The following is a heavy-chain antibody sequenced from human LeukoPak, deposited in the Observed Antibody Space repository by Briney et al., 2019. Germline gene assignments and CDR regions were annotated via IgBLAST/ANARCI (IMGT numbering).Heavy chain of an antibody. D-gene: IGHD5-12*01. CDR2: IYHSGST. V-gene: IGHV4-30-2*01. CDR1: GGSISSGGYY. CDR3: ARVYSGYDSEDY. J-gene: IGHJ4*02. Sequence: PSETLSLTCTVSGGSISSGGYYWSWIRQPPGKGLEWIGYIYHSGSTYYNPSLKSRVTISVDRSKNQFSLKLSSVTAADTAVYYCARVYSGYDSEDYWGQGTLVTVSS.